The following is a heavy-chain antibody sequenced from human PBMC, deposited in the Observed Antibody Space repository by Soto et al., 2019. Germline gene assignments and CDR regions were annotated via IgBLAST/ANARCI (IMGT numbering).Heavy chain of an antibody. CDR2: ISYDGSNK. Sequence: GGSLRLSCAASGFTFSSYGMHWVRQAPGKGLEWVAVISYDGSNKYYADSVKGRFTISRDNSKNTLYLQMNSLRAEDTAVYYCAKLAIGDTHDYYYYYMDVWGKGTTVTVSS. CDR3: AKLAIGDTHDYYYYYMDV. CDR1: GFTFSSYG. D-gene: IGHD2-21*01. V-gene: IGHV3-30*18. J-gene: IGHJ6*03.